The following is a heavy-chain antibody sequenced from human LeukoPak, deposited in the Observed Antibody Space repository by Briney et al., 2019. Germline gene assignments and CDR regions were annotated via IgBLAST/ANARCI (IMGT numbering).Heavy chain of an antibody. Sequence: SETLSLTCTVSGGSISSYYWSWIRQPPGKGLEWIGYIYYSGSTNYNPSLKSRVTISVDTSKNQFSLKLSSVTAAGTAVYYCASTDTAMMALGSDYWYFDLWGRGTLVTVSS. CDR1: GGSISSYY. V-gene: IGHV4-59*08. J-gene: IGHJ2*01. D-gene: IGHD5-18*01. CDR3: ASTDTAMMALGSDYWYFDL. CDR2: IYYSGST.